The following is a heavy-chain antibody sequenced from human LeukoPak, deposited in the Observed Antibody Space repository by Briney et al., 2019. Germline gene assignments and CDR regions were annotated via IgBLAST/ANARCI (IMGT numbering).Heavy chain of an antibody. Sequence: GESLKISWKGSGYSFTSYCIGGVRQMPGKGLEGMVIIYPDDSDTRYSPFLQGQVTISADQSTSTAYLQWGSLKAPNTAMYYEARHRSPPYYYDSSGYYIDYWAREPWSPSPQ. J-gene: IGHJ4*02. CDR3: ARHRSPPYYYDSSGYYIDY. D-gene: IGHD3-22*01. V-gene: IGHV5-51*01. CDR2: IYPDDSDT. CDR1: GYSFTSYC.